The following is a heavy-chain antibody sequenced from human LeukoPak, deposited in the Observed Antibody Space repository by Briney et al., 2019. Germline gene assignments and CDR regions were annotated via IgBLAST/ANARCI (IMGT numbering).Heavy chain of an antibody. CDR3: AKDRKNTMIVVGFDY. CDR2: ISGSGGST. D-gene: IGHD3-22*01. V-gene: IGHV3-23*01. CDR1: GFTLSSYA. Sequence: GGSLRLSCAASGFTLSSYAMGWVRQAPGKGLEWVPGISGSGGSTYYADSVKGRFTISRDNSKNTLYLQMNSLRAEDTAVYYCAKDRKNTMIVVGFDYWGQGTLVTVSS. J-gene: IGHJ4*02.